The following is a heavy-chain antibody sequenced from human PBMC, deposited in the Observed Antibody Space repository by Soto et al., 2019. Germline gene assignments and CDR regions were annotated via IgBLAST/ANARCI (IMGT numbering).Heavy chain of an antibody. V-gene: IGHV3-48*01. D-gene: IGHD2-2*01. J-gene: IGHJ4*02. CDR1: GFAFSNYS. CDR3: ARMTSSISPGC. Sequence: SLRLSCVASGFAFSNYSMNWFRQAPGKGLEWVSYIRSSGSPTYYAGSVKGRFTISRDNAKKSLYLQMNSLRAEDTAVYYCARMTSSISPGCWGQGTLVTVSS. CDR2: IRSSGSPT.